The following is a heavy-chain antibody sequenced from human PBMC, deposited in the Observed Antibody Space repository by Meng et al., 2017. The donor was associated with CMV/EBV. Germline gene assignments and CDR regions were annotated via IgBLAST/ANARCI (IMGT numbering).Heavy chain of an antibody. V-gene: IGHV4-34*01. D-gene: IGHD2-2*01. J-gene: IGHJ6*02. CDR2: INHSGST. Sequence: GSLRLSCAVYGGSFSGYYWSWIRQPPGKGLEWIGEINHSGSTNYNSSLKSRVTISVDTSKNQFSLKLSSVTAADTAVYYCARGFVRQKVVPAARSNYYYYGMDVWGQGTTVTVSS. CDR1: GGSFSGYY. CDR3: ARGFVRQKVVPAARSNYYYYGMDV.